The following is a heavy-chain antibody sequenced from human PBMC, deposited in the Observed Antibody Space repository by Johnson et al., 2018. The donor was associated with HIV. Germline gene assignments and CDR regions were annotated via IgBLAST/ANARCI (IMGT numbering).Heavy chain of an antibody. CDR3: ARDLMDSSDYPPDAFDV. J-gene: IGHJ3*01. CDR1: GFTFSNYW. V-gene: IGHV3-7*05. Sequence: VQLVESGGGLVQPGGSLGLSCAASGFTFSNYWMSWVRQAPGKGLEWVANIKQEGGEKYNVDSVRGRFTISRDNAKSSLYLQGNSRRAEDTAMYFCARDLMDSSDYPPDAFDVWGQGTMVTVSP. D-gene: IGHD3-22*01. CDR2: IKQEGGEK.